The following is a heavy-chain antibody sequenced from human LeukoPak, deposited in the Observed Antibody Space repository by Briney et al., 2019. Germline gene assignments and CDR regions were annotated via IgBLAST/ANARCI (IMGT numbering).Heavy chain of an antibody. J-gene: IGHJ4*02. CDR2: INSDGSRI. Sequence: GGSLRLSCVASGFTFSNYCMHWVRQAPGKGLVGVSNINSDGSRINYADSVKGRFTISRDNAKNTLYLQMNSLRDDDTAVYYCARYPMFDYWGQGTLVTVSS. V-gene: IGHV3-74*01. D-gene: IGHD1-14*01. CDR3: ARYPMFDY. CDR1: GFTFSNYC.